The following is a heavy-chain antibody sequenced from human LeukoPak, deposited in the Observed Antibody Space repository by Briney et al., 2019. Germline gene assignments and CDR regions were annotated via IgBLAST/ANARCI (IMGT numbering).Heavy chain of an antibody. D-gene: IGHD6-19*01. Sequence: SETLSLTCTVSGGSISSSSYYWGWIRQPPGKGLVWIGSIYYSGSTYYNPSLKSRVTISVDTSKNQFSLKLSSVTAADTAVYYCARSLHRTGYSSGWYEGIRYFDLWGRGTLVTVSS. J-gene: IGHJ2*01. CDR2: IYYSGST. V-gene: IGHV4-39*07. CDR1: GGSISSSSYY. CDR3: ARSLHRTGYSSGWYEGIRYFDL.